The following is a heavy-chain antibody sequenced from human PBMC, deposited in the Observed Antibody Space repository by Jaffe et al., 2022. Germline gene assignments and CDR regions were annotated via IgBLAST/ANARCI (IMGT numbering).Heavy chain of an antibody. CDR2: IRYDGSNK. Sequence: QVQLVESGGGVVQPGGSLRLSCAASGFTFSSYGMHWVRQAPGKGLEWVAFIRYDGSNKYYADSVKGRFTISRDNSKNTLYLQMNSLRAEDTAVYYCAKDLRPITMIVVASDYWGQGTLVTVSS. D-gene: IGHD3-22*01. J-gene: IGHJ4*02. CDR3: AKDLRPITMIVVASDY. CDR1: GFTFSSYG. V-gene: IGHV3-30*02.